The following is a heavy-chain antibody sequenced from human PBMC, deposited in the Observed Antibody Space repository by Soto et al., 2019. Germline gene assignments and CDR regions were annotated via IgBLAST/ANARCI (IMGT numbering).Heavy chain of an antibody. V-gene: IGHV3-21*01. CDR1: GFTFSSYS. J-gene: IGHJ5*02. D-gene: IGHD6-6*01. CDR2: ISSSSSYI. CDR3: ARGQLYSSSSQWFDP. Sequence: GGSLRLSCAASGFTFSSYSMNWVRQAPGKGLEWVSSISSSSSYIHYADSVKGRFTISRDNAKNSLYLQMNSLRAEDTAVYYCARGQLYSSSSQWFDPWGQGTLVTVSS.